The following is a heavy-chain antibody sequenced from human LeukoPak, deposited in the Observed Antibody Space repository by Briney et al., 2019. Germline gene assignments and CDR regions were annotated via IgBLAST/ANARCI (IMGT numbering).Heavy chain of an antibody. J-gene: IGHJ4*02. D-gene: IGHD3-22*01. Sequence: GGSLRLSCAASGFTFSSYSMHWVRQAPGKGLEWVAVISYDGRNKYYADSVKGRFTISRDNSNNTLYLQMNSLRAEDTAVYYCARAKYYDSSGYLDYWGQGTLVTVSS. CDR3: ARAKYYDSSGYLDY. CDR2: ISYDGRNK. V-gene: IGHV3-30*03. CDR1: GFTFSSYS.